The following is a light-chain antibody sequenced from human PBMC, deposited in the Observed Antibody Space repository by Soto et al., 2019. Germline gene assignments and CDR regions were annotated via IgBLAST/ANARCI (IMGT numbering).Light chain of an antibody. J-gene: IGLJ1*01. CDR3: SSYAGSNNDYV. V-gene: IGLV2-8*01. CDR2: EVS. Sequence: QSALTQPPSASGSPGQSVTISCTGTSSDVGGYNYVSWYQQHPGKAPKLMIYEVSKRPSGVPDRFSGSKSGNTASLTVSGLQAEDKADYYCSSYAGSNNDYVFGTGTKVTVL. CDR1: SSDVGGYNY.